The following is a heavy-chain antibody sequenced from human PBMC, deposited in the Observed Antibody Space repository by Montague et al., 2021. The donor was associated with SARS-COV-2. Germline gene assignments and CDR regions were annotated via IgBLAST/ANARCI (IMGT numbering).Heavy chain of an antibody. CDR1: GYTFTSYG. V-gene: IGHV1-18*01. CDR2: ISAYNGNT. CDR3: AREGKPTYYDILTGYFGSTYFDY. Sequence: SVKVSCKASGYTFTSYGISWVRQAPGQGLEWMGWISAYNGNTNYAQKLQGRVTMTTDTSTSTAYMELRSLRSDDTAVYYCAREGKPTYYDILTGYFGSTYFDYWGQGTLVTVSS. D-gene: IGHD3-9*01. J-gene: IGHJ4*02.